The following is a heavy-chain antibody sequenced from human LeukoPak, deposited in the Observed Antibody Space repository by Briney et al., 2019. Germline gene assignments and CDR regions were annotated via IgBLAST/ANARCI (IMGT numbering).Heavy chain of an antibody. V-gene: IGHV4-59*01. CDR2: IYHSGST. CDR3: ARGVLPSAYYYYGMDV. Sequence: SETLSLTCTVSDGSISSYYWTWIRQPPGKGLEWIGYIYHSGSTNYDPSLKSRVTISVDTSKNQFSLKLGSVTAADTAVYYCARGVLPSAYYYYGMDVWGQGTTVTVSS. CDR1: DGSISSYY. D-gene: IGHD3-16*01. J-gene: IGHJ6*02.